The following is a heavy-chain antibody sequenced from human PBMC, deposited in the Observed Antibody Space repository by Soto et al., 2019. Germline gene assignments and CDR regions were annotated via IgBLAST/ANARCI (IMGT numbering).Heavy chain of an antibody. D-gene: IGHD2-15*01. J-gene: IGHJ6*02. CDR1: GYSFTSYW. CDR3: ARHKKIGYCSGGSCYGDPYYYYYYGMEV. CDR2: IDPSDSYT. Sequence: LGESLKISCKGSGYSFTSYWISWVRQMPGKGLEWMGRIDPSDSYTNYSPSFQGHVTISADKSISTAYLQWSSLKASDTAMYYCARHKKIGYCSGGSCYGDPYYYYYYGMEVWGQGTTVTVS. V-gene: IGHV5-10-1*01.